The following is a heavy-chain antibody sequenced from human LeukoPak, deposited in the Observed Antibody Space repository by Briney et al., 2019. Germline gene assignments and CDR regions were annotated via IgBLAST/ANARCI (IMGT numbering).Heavy chain of an antibody. CDR1: GFTFSSYG. J-gene: IGHJ4*02. CDR3: AKDHQLSGRYFDWLPFDY. D-gene: IGHD3-9*01. CDR2: ISGSGGST. V-gene: IGHV3-23*01. Sequence: GGSRRLSCAASGFTFSSYGMSWVRQAPGKGLEWVSAISGSGGSTYYADSVKGRFTISRDNSKNTLYLQMNSLRAEDTAVYYCAKDHQLSGRYFDWLPFDYWGQGTLVTVSS.